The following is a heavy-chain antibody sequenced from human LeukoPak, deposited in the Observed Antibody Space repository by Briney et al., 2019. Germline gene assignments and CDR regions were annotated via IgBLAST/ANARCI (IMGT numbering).Heavy chain of an antibody. D-gene: IGHD6-13*01. CDR3: ARGLGRQQLVSPFDY. Sequence: SETLSLTCTVSGYSISSGYYWGWIRRPPGKGLEWLASIYHSGTIYYNPSLKSRVTISVDTSKNQFSLKLTSVTAADTAVYYCARGLGRQQLVSPFDYWGQGTLVTVSS. V-gene: IGHV4-38-2*02. CDR2: IYHSGTI. CDR1: GYSISSGYY. J-gene: IGHJ4*02.